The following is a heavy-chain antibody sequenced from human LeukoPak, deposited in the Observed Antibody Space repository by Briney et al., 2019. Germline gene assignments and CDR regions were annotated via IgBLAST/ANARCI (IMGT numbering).Heavy chain of an antibody. CDR1: GFTFSSYG. CDR3: ARSRASSGLLGY. D-gene: IGHD6-19*01. Sequence: GGSLRLSCAASGFTFSSYGMHWVRQAPGKGLEWVAVIWYDGSNKYYADSVKGRFTISRDNSKNTLYLQMNSLRAEDTAVYYCARSRASSGLLGYWGQGTLVTVSS. CDR2: IWYDGSNK. J-gene: IGHJ4*02. V-gene: IGHV3-33*08.